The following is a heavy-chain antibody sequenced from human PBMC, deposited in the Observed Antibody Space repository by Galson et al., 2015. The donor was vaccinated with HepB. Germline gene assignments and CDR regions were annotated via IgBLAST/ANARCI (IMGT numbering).Heavy chain of an antibody. Sequence: SLRLSCAASGFTFSSYGMHWVRQAPGKGLEWVAVISYDGSNKYYADSVKGRFTISRDNSKNTLYLQMNSLRAEDTAVYYCESSSGYGENFDYWGQGTLVTVSS. CDR2: ISYDGSNK. V-gene: IGHV3-30*03. CDR3: ESSSGYGENFDY. D-gene: IGHD3-22*01. CDR1: GFTFSSYG. J-gene: IGHJ4*02.